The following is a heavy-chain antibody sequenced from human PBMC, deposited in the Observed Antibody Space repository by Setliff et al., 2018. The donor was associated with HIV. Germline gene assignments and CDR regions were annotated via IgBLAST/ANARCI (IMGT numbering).Heavy chain of an antibody. CDR1: GYTFTSYV. D-gene: IGHD6-19*01. V-gene: IGHV7-4-1*02. CDR2: INTNTGTP. J-gene: IGHJ4*02. Sequence: ASVKVSCKASGYTFTSYVMNWVRQAPGQGLEWMGWINTNTGTPTYAQGFTRRFVFSLDTSVSTAYLQISSLKAEDTAVYYCARDPANSGGWDWGQGTLGTVSS. CDR3: ARDPANSGGWD.